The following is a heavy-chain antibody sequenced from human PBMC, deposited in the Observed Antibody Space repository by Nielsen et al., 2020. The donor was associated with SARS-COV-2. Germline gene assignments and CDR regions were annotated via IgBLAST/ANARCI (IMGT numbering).Heavy chain of an antibody. CDR3: VREPASQYRYTYWYFDH. V-gene: IGHV4-39*07. D-gene: IGHD3-16*02. CDR2: IYDGATT. J-gene: IGHJ4*02. CDR1: GGFVSSAN. Sequence: SETLSLTCAVSGGFVSSANWGWIRQSPGKGLEWIGSIYDGATTYYRPSLKSRVTPSIDTSKNQFSLQLTSVTAADTAVYFCVREPASQYRYTYWYFDHWGQGSLVTVSS.